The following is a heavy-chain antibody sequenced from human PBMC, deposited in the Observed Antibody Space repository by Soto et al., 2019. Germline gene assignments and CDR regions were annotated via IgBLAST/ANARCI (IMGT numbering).Heavy chain of an antibody. D-gene: IGHD6-6*01. Sequence: PSETLSLTCTVSGGSVSSSPYYWGWIRQPPGKGLDWIGSIYYSGSTYYNPSLKSRVTISVDTSKNQFSLRLSSVTAADTAVYYCARRYYGSSHQNWFDPWGQGTLVTVSS. CDR2: IYYSGST. CDR1: GGSVSSSPYY. V-gene: IGHV4-39*01. CDR3: ARRYYGSSHQNWFDP. J-gene: IGHJ5*02.